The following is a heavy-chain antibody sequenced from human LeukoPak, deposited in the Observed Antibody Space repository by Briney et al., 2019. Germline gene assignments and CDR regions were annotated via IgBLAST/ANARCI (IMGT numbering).Heavy chain of an antibody. CDR3: ARGIPVSYQGGFDP. D-gene: IGHD2-2*01. CDR2: INHSGGS. J-gene: IGHJ5*02. V-gene: IGHV4-34*01. CDR1: GGSFSGYY. Sequence: RASETLSLTCAVYGGSFSGYYWSWIRQPPGKGLEWIGEINHSGGSRYKSSLKSRVTISVDTSKNQFSLKLTSVTAADTAVYYCARGIPVSYQGGFDPWGQGTLVTVSS.